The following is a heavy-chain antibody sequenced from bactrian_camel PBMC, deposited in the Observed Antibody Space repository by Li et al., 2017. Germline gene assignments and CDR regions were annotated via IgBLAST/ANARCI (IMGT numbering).Heavy chain of an antibody. V-gene: IGHV3S1*01. CDR2: INNSGRTT. CDR3: IKGLDYRTDSAPDS. CDR1: GFIFSGYW. D-gene: IGHD5*01. J-gene: IGHJ4*01. Sequence: HVQLVESGGGLVQPGGSITISCAPSGFIFSGYWMYWVRQAPGKGPEWVATINNSGRTTYIADMLKGRFTISRDNDKKTLFLQLNSLKIEDTARYYCIKGLDYRTDSAPDSWGQGTQVTVS.